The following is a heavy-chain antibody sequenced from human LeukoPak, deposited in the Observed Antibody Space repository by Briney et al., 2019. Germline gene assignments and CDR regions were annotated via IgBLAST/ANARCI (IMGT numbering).Heavy chain of an antibody. CDR2: INAGNGNT. D-gene: IGHD3-9*01. CDR3: ARGLDILTGRDWFDP. CDR1: GYTFTSYA. J-gene: IGHJ5*02. Sequence: ASVKVSCKASGYTFTSYAMHWVRQAPGQRLEGMGWINAGNGNTKYSQKFQGRVTITRGTSASTAYMELSSLRSEDTAVYYCARGLDILTGRDWFDPWGQGTLVTVSS. V-gene: IGHV1-3*01.